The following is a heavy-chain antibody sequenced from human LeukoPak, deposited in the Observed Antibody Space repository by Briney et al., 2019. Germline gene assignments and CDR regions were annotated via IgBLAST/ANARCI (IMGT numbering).Heavy chain of an antibody. CDR3: AKDLDSYYYDSSGYPDAFDI. CDR1: GFTFSSYA. Sequence: LTGGSLRLSCAASGFTFSSYAMSWVRQAPGKGLEWVSAISGSGGSTYYADSVKGRFTISRDNSKNTLYLQMNSLRAEDTAVYYCAKDLDSYYYDSSGYPDAFDIWGQGTMVTVSS. D-gene: IGHD3-22*01. V-gene: IGHV3-23*01. CDR2: ISGSGGST. J-gene: IGHJ3*02.